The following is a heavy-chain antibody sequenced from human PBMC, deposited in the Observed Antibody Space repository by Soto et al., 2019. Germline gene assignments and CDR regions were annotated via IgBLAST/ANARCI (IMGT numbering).Heavy chain of an antibody. CDR3: ARGSLAYCGGDCYSNWFDP. V-gene: IGHV4-34*01. CDR2: INHSGST. Sequence: SETLSLTCAVYGGSFSGYYWSWIRQPPGKGLEWIGEINHSGSTNYNPSLKSRVTISVDTSKNQFSLKLSSVTAADTAVYYCARGSLAYCGGDCYSNWFDPWGQGTLVTVS. J-gene: IGHJ5*02. CDR1: GGSFSGYY. D-gene: IGHD2-21*02.